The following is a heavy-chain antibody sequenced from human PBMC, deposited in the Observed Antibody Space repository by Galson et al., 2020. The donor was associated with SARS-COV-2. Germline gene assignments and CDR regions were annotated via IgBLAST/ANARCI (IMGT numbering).Heavy chain of an antibody. Sequence: KASETLSLTCTVSGGSISTNNCLWGWIRQPPGQGLEWIGRIYHGGTTYYNPSLKSRLTISMDTSKNQFSRNLSSVTAADTAVYYCSRDQGYDSSWSIVYPFDHWGQGTLVTVSS. CDR3: SRDQGYDSSWSIVYPFDH. D-gene: IGHD6-13*01. CDR1: GGSISTNNCL. CDR2: IYHGGTT. J-gene: IGHJ4*02. V-gene: IGHV4-39*07.